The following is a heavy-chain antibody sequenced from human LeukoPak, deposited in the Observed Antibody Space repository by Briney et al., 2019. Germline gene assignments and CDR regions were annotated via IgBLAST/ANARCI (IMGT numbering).Heavy chain of an antibody. Sequence: SETLSLTCDVSGGSISGYSWSWIRQPPGKGLEWIGFISNSGSTNYNPSLKSRVTISVDTSKKQFSLKLSSVTAADTAVYYCAREKIGYYDSSGRGWFDPWGQGTLVTVSS. CDR3: AREKIGYYDSSGRGWFDP. D-gene: IGHD3-22*01. V-gene: IGHV4-4*08. CDR2: ISNSGST. J-gene: IGHJ5*02. CDR1: GGSISGYS.